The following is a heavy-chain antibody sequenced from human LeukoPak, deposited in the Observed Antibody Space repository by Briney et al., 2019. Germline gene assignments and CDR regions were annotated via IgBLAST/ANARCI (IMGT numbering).Heavy chain of an antibody. CDR3: AKDLAVGTSPRVYAFDV. V-gene: IGHV3-9*01. Sequence: PGGSLRLSCAASGFTFSDYAMHWVRQVPGKGLEWVGGSSWNSGTIAYGESVKGQATISRDNARNSLYLEVNSLRVEDTALYYCAKDLAVGTSPRVYAFDVWGQGSLVTVSS. J-gene: IGHJ3*01. CDR2: SSWNSGTI. D-gene: IGHD1/OR15-1a*01. CDR1: GFTFSDYA.